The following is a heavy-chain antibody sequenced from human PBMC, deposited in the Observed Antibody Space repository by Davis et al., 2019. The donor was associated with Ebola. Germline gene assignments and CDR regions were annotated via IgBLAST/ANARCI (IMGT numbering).Heavy chain of an antibody. CDR1: GFTFSGSA. J-gene: IGHJ4*02. CDR2: IRSKANSYAT. CDR3: TRSTIVGATTSDY. Sequence: GESLKISCAASGFTFSGSAMHWVRQASGKGLEWVGRIRSKANSYATAYAASVKGRFTISRDDSKNTAYLQMNSLKTEDTAVYYCTRSTIVGATTSDYWGQGTLVTVSS. D-gene: IGHD1-26*01. V-gene: IGHV3-73*01.